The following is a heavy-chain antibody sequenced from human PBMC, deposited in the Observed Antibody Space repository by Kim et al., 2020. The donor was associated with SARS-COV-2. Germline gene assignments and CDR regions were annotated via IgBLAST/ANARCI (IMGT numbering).Heavy chain of an antibody. Sequence: GGSLRLSCAASGFTFSSYGMHWVRQAPGKGLEWVAVIWYDGSNKYYADSVKGRFTISRDNSKNTLYLQMNSLRAEDTAVYYCARGRSGEAVVPAATYYFDYWGQGTLVTVSS. CDR1: GFTFSSYG. J-gene: IGHJ4*02. CDR3: ARGRSGEAVVPAATYYFDY. CDR2: IWYDGSNK. V-gene: IGHV3-33*01. D-gene: IGHD2-2*01.